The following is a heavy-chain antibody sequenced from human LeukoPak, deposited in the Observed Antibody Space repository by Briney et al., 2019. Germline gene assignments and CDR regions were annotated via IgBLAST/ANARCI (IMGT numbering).Heavy chain of an antibody. D-gene: IGHD4-17*01. CDR2: IYYSGST. Sequence: SETLSLTCTVSGGSISSYYWSWIRQPPGKGLEWIGYIYYSGSTNYNPSLKSRVTISVDTSKNQFSLKLSSVTAADTAVYYCARHKGDYGLFDYWGQGTLVTVSS. J-gene: IGHJ4*02. CDR3: ARHKGDYGLFDY. CDR1: GGSISSYY. V-gene: IGHV4-59*08.